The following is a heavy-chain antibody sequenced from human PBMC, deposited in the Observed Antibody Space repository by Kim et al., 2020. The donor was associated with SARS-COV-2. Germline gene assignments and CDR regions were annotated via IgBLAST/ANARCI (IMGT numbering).Heavy chain of an antibody. J-gene: IGHJ3*02. CDR1: GFTFSDSA. CDR2: IRSKVNGYAT. V-gene: IGHV3-73*01. CDR3: TRVPRMTLAFWDAFDI. Sequence: GGSLRLSCGASGFTFSDSAMHWVRRASGKGLEWVGRIRSKVNGYATAYSASVRGRFTISRDNSRNTAYLQMNSLKTKDTAVYYCTRVPRMTLAFWDAFDIWGQGTMVAVSS. D-gene: IGHD3-3*02.